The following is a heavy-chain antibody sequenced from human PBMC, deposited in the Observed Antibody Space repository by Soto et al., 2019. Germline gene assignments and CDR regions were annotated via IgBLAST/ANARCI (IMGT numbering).Heavy chain of an antibody. CDR1: GFTFSSYG. D-gene: IGHD3-3*01. Sequence: PGGSVRLSCAASGFTFSSYGMHWVRQAPGKGLEWVAVIWYDGSNKYYADSVKGRFTISRDNSKNTLYLQMNSLRAEDMAVYYCARGIFGVVTAIDYWGQGTLGTVSS. J-gene: IGHJ4*02. CDR2: IWYDGSNK. CDR3: ARGIFGVVTAIDY. V-gene: IGHV3-33*01.